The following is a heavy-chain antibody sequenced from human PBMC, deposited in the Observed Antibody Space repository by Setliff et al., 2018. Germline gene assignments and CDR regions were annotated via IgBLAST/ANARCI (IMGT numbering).Heavy chain of an antibody. D-gene: IGHD1-26*01. V-gene: IGHV1-2*06. CDR1: GPTFTSYY. J-gene: IGHJ4*02. CDR3: ARDTHQWDLLYFDS. Sequence: ASVKVSCKASGPTFTSYYTHWVRQAPGQGLEWLGRIDPNSGGTDCAQRFQGRVTMSGDTSISTAYMELRSLRSDDTAMYYCARDTHQWDLLYFDSWGQGTLVTVSS. CDR2: IDPNSGGT.